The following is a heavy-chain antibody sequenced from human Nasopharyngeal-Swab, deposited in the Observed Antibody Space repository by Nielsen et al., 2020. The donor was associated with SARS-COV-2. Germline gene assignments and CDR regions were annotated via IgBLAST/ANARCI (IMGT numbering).Heavy chain of an antibody. CDR1: GFTFNTYA. Sequence: GESLKISCAASGFTFNTYAMHWVRQAPGKGLEWVAVVTYDRSNKFYADSVKGRFSISRDNSNNTLYLQMDSLRPDDTAVYYCARAPWQWLEYYFDYWGQGILVTVSS. V-gene: IGHV3-30-3*01. CDR2: VTYDRSNK. J-gene: IGHJ4*02. CDR3: ARAPWQWLEYYFDY. D-gene: IGHD6-19*01.